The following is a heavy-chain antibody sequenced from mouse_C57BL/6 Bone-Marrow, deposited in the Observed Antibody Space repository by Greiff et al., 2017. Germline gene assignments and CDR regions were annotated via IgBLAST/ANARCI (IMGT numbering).Heavy chain of an antibody. J-gene: IGHJ3*01. CDR2: IHPNSGST. CDR3: ARCPNYSGSSPFAY. D-gene: IGHD1-1*01. Sequence: QVQLQQPGAELVKPGASVKLSCKASGYTFTSYWMHWVKQRPGQGLEWIGMIHPNSGSTNYNEKFKSKATLTVDKSSSTAYMQLSSLTSEDSAVYYCARCPNYSGSSPFAYWGQGTLVTVSA. V-gene: IGHV1-64*01. CDR1: GYTFTSYW.